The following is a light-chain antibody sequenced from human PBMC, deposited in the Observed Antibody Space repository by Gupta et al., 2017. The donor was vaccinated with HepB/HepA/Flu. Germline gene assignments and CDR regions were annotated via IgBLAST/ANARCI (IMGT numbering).Light chain of an antibody. CDR2: DVS. V-gene: IGLV2-11*01. CDR1: TSDVGGYKY. Sequence: QSALTQPRSVSGSPGQSVTISCTGTTSDVGGYKYVSWYQQPPGKAPKLMIYDVSKRPSGVPDRFSGSQSGNTASLTISGLQAEDEADYYCCSYAGSSLGSHVIFGGGTKLTVL. J-gene: IGLJ2*01. CDR3: CSYAGSSLGSHVI.